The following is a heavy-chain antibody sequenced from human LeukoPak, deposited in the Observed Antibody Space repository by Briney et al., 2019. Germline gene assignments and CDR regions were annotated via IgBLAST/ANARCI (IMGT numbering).Heavy chain of an antibody. Sequence: GGSLRLSCAASGFTFSSYWMSWVRQAPGKGLAWVANIKQDGSEKYYVDSVKGRFTISRDNAKNSLYLQMNSLRAEDTTVYYCARDTSMSAADAFDIWGQGTMVTVSS. J-gene: IGHJ3*02. CDR3: ARDTSMSAADAFDI. V-gene: IGHV3-7*01. CDR2: IKQDGSEK. CDR1: GFTFSSYW. D-gene: IGHD5-18*01.